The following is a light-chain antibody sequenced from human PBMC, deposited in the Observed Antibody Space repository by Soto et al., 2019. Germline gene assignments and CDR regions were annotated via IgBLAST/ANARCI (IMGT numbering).Light chain of an antibody. V-gene: IGKV1-39*01. Sequence: DIQMTQSPSSLSASVGDRISITCRASQSVSNYINWYQQRPGKAPKLLIHAASSLQSGVPSRFSGSGSGTDFTLIISSLQPEDFATYHCQQSYTTPWTSGQGTKVE. CDR1: QSVSNY. CDR2: AAS. CDR3: QQSYTTPWT. J-gene: IGKJ1*01.